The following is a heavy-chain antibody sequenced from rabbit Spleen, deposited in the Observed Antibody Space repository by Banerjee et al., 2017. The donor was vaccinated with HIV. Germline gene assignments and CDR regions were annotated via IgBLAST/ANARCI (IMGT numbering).Heavy chain of an antibody. Sequence: QSLEESGGGLVQPEGSLALTCKASGFSFSSSDYICWVRQAPGKGLEWISCIAGSSSGFTYSATWAKGRFAFSKTSSTVDLKMTSLTAADTATYFCARDGAGGSYCALWGPGTLVT. CDR3: ARDGAGGSYCAL. V-gene: IGHV1S40*01. J-gene: IGHJ6*01. CDR2: IAGSSSGFT. D-gene: IGHD8-1*01. CDR1: GFSFSSSDY.